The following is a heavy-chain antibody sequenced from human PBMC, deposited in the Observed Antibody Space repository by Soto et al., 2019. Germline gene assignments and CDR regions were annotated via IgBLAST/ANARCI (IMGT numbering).Heavy chain of an antibody. D-gene: IGHD2-21*02. CDR2: MNPNSGNT. Sequence: QVQLVQSGAEVKKPGASVKVSCKASGYTFTSYDINWVRQATGQGLEWMGWMNPNSGNTGYAQKFQGRVTMTRNTSISTAYMELSSLRSEDTDVYYCARGRESIVVVTATLLDYWGQGTLVTVSS. V-gene: IGHV1-8*01. J-gene: IGHJ4*02. CDR3: ARGRESIVVVTATLLDY. CDR1: GYTFTSYD.